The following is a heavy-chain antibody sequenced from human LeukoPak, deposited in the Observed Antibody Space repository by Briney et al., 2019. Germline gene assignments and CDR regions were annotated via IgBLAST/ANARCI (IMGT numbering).Heavy chain of an antibody. V-gene: IGHV3-23*01. Sequence: GVSLRLSCAASGFTFSSYAMSWVRQAPGKGLEWVSAISGSGGGTYYADSVKGRFTISRDNSKNTLYLQMNCLRAEDTAVYYCAKHDYGGNWADAFDIWGQGTMVTVSS. J-gene: IGHJ3*02. CDR1: GFTFSSYA. D-gene: IGHD4-23*01. CDR2: ISGSGGGT. CDR3: AKHDYGGNWADAFDI.